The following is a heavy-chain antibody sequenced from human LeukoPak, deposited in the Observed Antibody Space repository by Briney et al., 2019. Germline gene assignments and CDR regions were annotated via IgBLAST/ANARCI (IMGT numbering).Heavy chain of an antibody. J-gene: IGHJ2*01. CDR2: FDPEGGET. CDR3: ARQYYYDSSGYYTPEDWYFDL. Sequence: ASVKVSCKVSEYTLTELSMHWVRQAPGKGLEWMGGFDPEGGETIYAQKLQGRVTMTTDTSTSTAYMELRSLRSDDTAVYYCARQYYYDSSGYYTPEDWYFDLWGRGTLVTVSS. CDR1: EYTLTELS. V-gene: IGHV1-24*01. D-gene: IGHD3-22*01.